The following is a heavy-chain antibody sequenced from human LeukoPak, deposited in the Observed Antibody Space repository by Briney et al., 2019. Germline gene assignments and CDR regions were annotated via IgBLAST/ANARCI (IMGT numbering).Heavy chain of an antibody. CDR1: GFTFSGSA. J-gene: IGHJ3*02. D-gene: IGHD7-27*01. CDR2: IKSKTDGGTT. Sequence: GGSLRLSCAASGFTFSGSAMHWVRQAPGKGLEWVGRIKSKTDGGTTDYAAPVKGRFTISRDDSKNTLYLQMSSLKTEDTAVYYCTVPGDLNAFDIWGQGTMVTVSS. CDR3: TVPGDLNAFDI. V-gene: IGHV3-15*01.